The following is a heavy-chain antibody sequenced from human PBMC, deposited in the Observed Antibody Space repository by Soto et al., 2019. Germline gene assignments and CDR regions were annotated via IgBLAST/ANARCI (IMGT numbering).Heavy chain of an antibody. V-gene: IGHV1-18*04. J-gene: IGHJ5*02. CDR1: GYTFTIYG. CDR2: ISAYNGNT. CDR3: ARVSRSSTNWFDP. D-gene: IGHD2-15*01. Sequence: ASVKVSCKASGYTFTIYGISCVLQSPGQWLDWMGCISAYNGNTNYAQKLQGRVTMTTDTSTSTAYMELRSLRSDDTAVYYCARVSRSSTNWFDPWGQGTLVTVSS.